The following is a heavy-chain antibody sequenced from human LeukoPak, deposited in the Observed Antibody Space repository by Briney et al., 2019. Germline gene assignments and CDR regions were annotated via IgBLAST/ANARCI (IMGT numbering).Heavy chain of an antibody. Sequence: PGGSLRLSCAASGFTFSSYAMSWVRQAPGKGLEWVSAISGSGGSTYYADSVKGRFTISRDNSKNTLYLQMNSLRAEDTAVYYCAKDTSDTMVRGAWGFFDYWGQEPWSPSPQ. J-gene: IGHJ4*01. D-gene: IGHD3-10*01. CDR1: GFTFSSYA. CDR2: ISGSGGST. V-gene: IGHV3-23*01. CDR3: AKDTSDTMVRGAWGFFDY.